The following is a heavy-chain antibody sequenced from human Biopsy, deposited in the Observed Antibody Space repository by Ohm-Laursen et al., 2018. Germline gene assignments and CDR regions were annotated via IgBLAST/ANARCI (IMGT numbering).Heavy chain of an antibody. CDR3: GRREVVITHDAFDT. Sequence: GTLSLTCTVSGDSISSYYWSWIRQPPGKGLEWIGYVYYTGSTDYNPSLQSRVTISVDTSKNQFSLKLNSVTAADTAVYYCGRREVVITHDAFDTWGQGTMVTVSS. J-gene: IGHJ3*02. CDR1: GDSISSYY. CDR2: VYYTGST. V-gene: IGHV4-59*08. D-gene: IGHD3-22*01.